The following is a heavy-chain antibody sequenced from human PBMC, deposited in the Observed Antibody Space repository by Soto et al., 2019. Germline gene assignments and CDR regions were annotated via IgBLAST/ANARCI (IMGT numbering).Heavy chain of an antibody. J-gene: IGHJ5*02. CDR2: IYYSGST. Sequence: SETLSLTCTVSGGSISSYYWSWIRQPPGKGLEWIGYIYYSGSTNYNPSLKSRVTISVDTSKNQFSLKLSSVTAADTAVYYCARVAYKPISSSTWFDPWGQGTLVTVSS. V-gene: IGHV4-59*01. CDR1: GGSISSYY. D-gene: IGHD6-6*01. CDR3: ARVAYKPISSSTWFDP.